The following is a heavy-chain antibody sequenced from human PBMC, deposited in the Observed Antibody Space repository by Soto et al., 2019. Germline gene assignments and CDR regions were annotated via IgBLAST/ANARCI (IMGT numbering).Heavy chain of an antibody. Sequence: EVQLVESGGGLVQPGRSLRLSCAASGFTFDDYAMHWVRQAPGKGLEWVSGISWNSANMNYADSVKARFTISRDNAKNSLSLQMNSLREEDTALYYCAKDISGRGSYYYYYGMDVWGQGTTVTVS. D-gene: IGHD3-16*01. CDR2: ISWNSANM. V-gene: IGHV3-9*01. J-gene: IGHJ6*02. CDR1: GFTFDDYA. CDR3: AKDISGRGSYYYYYGMDV.